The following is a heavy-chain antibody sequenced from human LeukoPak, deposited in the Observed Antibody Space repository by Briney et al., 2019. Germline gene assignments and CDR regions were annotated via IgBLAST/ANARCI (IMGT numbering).Heavy chain of an antibody. D-gene: IGHD7-27*01. Sequence: ASVKVSCKASGYTFTSYAIQWVRQAPGQRLEWMGWINAGNGNTKYSQKLQGRVTITRDTSASTAYMELSSLRSEDTAVYYCARGPLGRNGDYFDYWGQGTLVTVSS. CDR2: INAGNGNT. CDR3: ARGPLGRNGDYFDY. CDR1: GYTFTSYA. V-gene: IGHV1-3*01. J-gene: IGHJ4*02.